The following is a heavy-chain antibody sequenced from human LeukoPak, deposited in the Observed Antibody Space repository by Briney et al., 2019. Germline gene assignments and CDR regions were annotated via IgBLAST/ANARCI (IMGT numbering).Heavy chain of an antibody. CDR3: ARLRDGRWLLEY. J-gene: IGHJ4*02. V-gene: IGHV4-39*01. CDR1: GVSISSSGYY. D-gene: IGHD5-24*01. Sequence: SETLSLTCTASGVSISSSGYYWGWIRQPPGKGLEWIASINYSGTTYYNPSLKSRVTISEDRSKNQFSLKLSSETAADTAVYYCARLRDGRWLLEYWGQGTLVTVSS. CDR2: INYSGTT.